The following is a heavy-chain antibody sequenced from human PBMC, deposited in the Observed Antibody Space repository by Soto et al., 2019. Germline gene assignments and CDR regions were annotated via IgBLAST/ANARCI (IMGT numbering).Heavy chain of an antibody. D-gene: IGHD1-7*01. CDR1: GGSVSSGSYY. Sequence: SETLSLTCTVSGGSVSSGSYYWSWIRQPPGKGLEWIGYIYYSGSTNYNPSLKSRVTISVDTSKNQFSLKLSSVTAADTAVYYCARDGKPNSPNWFDTWGQGTLVTVSS. CDR3: ARDGKPNSPNWFDT. V-gene: IGHV4-61*01. CDR2: IYYSGST. J-gene: IGHJ5*02.